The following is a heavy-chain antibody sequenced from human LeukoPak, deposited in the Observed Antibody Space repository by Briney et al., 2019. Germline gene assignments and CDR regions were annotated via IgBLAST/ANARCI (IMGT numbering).Heavy chain of an antibody. J-gene: IGHJ4*02. D-gene: IGHD3-22*01. V-gene: IGHV3-53*05. CDR2: IYVGGNT. CDR3: ARDHYYDSSGYLDY. CDR1: GFTVSSNC. Sequence: GGSLRLSCAVSGFTVSSNCMSWVRQAPGKGLEWVSVIYVGGNTYYADSVKGRFTISRDNSKNTLYLQMNSLRAEDTAVYYCARDHYYDSSGYLDYWGQGTLVTVSS.